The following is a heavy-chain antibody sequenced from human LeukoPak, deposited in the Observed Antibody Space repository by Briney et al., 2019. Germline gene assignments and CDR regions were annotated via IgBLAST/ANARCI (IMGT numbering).Heavy chain of an antibody. CDR3: ARMKGIAARPFDY. V-gene: IGHV4-39*01. J-gene: IGHJ4*02. CDR1: GGSISSYY. CDR2: IYYSGST. D-gene: IGHD6-6*01. Sequence: PSETLSLTCTVSGGSISSYYWGWIRQPPGKGLEWIGSIYYSGSTYYNPSLKSRVTISVDTSKNQFSLKLSSVTAADTAVYYCARMKGIAARPFDYWGQGTLVTVSS.